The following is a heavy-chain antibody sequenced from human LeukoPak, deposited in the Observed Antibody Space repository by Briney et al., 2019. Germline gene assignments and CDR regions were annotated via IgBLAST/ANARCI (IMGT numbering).Heavy chain of an antibody. CDR2: IYSSGST. V-gene: IGHV4-59*08. J-gene: IGHJ4*02. CDR3: ARHKNGGSFPLDS. D-gene: IGHD1-26*01. Sequence: SETLSLTCTVSGDSIRSYYWGWIRQPPGRGLEYIGYIYSSGSTSYNPSLKSRVTISVDTSKNQFSLKLSSMTAADTAVYYCARHKNGGSFPLDSWGQGTLVTVSS. CDR1: GDSIRSYY.